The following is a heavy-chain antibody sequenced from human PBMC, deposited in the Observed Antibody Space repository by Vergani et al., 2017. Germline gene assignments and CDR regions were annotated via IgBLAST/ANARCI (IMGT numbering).Heavy chain of an antibody. CDR2: ISGSGGST. V-gene: IGHV3-23*04. D-gene: IGHD6-19*01. J-gene: IGHJ4*02. Sequence: EVQLVESGGGLVQPGRSLRLSCAASGFTFDDYAMHWVRQAPGKGLEWVSAISGSGGSTYYADSVKGRFTISRDNSKNTLYLQMNSLRAEDTAVYYCAKDPSGWYDGILDYWGQGTLVTVSS. CDR1: GFTFDDYA. CDR3: AKDPSGWYDGILDY.